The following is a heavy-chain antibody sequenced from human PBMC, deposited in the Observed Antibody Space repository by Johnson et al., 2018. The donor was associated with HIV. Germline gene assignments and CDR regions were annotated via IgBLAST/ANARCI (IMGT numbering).Heavy chain of an antibody. CDR3: AKPEGAQFLGSYGAFDI. J-gene: IGHJ3*02. V-gene: IGHV3-66*02. CDR2: IYSGGNT. Sequence: VQLMESGGGLVQPGGSLRLSCAASGITVSSTYMTWVRQAPGKGLEWVSGIYSGGNTYYADSVKGRFTISRDNSKNTLYLQMNSLRAEDTAVYYCAKPEGAQFLGSYGAFDIWGQGTMVTVSS. CDR1: GITVSSTY. D-gene: IGHD5-18*01.